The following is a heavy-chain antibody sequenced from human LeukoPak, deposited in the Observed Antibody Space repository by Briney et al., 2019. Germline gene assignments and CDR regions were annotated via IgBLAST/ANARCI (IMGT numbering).Heavy chain of an antibody. V-gene: IGHV3-23*01. CDR2: ISDRGDRM. CDR1: GFTFSDYA. J-gene: IGHJ4*02. D-gene: IGHD1/OR15-1a*01. Sequence: GGSLRLSCVGSGFTFSDYAMTWFRRGPGKGLECVSGISDRGDRMDYADSVKGRITISRDNSNNTLYLQIHSLKVEDTAIYFCAKDLGSRGLGTTLINWGQGTLVTVSS. CDR3: AKDLGSRGLGTTLIN.